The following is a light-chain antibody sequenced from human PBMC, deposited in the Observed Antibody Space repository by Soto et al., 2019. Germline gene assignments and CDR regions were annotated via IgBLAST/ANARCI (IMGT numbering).Light chain of an antibody. CDR1: QRIHRW. CDR2: DAS. V-gene: IGKV1-5*01. CDR3: QQYNDYWT. Sequence: DIQMTQSPSTLSASLGDRVTITCRASQRIHRWLAWYQQKPGKAPKLLIFDASNLQSGVPSRFSGSGSGTEFTLTISSLQADDFATYFCQQYNDYWTFGQGTKVDIK. J-gene: IGKJ1*01.